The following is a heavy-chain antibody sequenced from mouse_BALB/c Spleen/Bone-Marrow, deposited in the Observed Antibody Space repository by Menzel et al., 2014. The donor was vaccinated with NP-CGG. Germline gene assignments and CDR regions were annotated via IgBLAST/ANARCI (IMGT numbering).Heavy chain of an antibody. CDR3: ARAVHFDY. Sequence: EVQLQLSGPELVKPGASVQISCKTSGYTFTDYTMHWVRQSHGKSLEWIGSIILNNGGSSCNQQFKAKATLTIDKSSSTPFMELRHLTSEESAVYYCARAVHFDYWGQGTTLTVSS. V-gene: IGHV1-18*01. J-gene: IGHJ2*01. CDR2: IILNNGGS. CDR1: GYTFTDYT.